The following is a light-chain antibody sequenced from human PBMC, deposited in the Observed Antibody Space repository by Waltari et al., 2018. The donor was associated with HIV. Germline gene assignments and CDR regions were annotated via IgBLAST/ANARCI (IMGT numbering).Light chain of an antibody. CDR2: DVS. CDR3: SSYTSSSTPVV. CDR1: SSDLGTYNY. V-gene: IGLV2-14*01. J-gene: IGLJ2*01. Sequence: QSALTQPASVSGSPGQSITISCTGTSSDLGTYNYVSWYQQHPDKAPKLMIYDVSNRPSGVSNRFSGSKSGNTASLTISGLQAEDEADYYCSSYTSSSTPVVFGGGTKLTVL.